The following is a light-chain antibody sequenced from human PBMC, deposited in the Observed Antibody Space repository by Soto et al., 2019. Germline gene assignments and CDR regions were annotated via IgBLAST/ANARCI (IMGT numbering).Light chain of an antibody. Sequence: EIVLTQSPGTLSLSPGERATLSCRASQSVSSSYLAWYQQKPGQAPRLLIYGASSRATAIPDRFSGSGSGTDFTLTISRLEPEDFAEYYCQQYGSSPSITFGQGTRLEIK. CDR1: QSVSSSY. CDR2: GAS. CDR3: QQYGSSPSIT. V-gene: IGKV3-20*01. J-gene: IGKJ5*01.